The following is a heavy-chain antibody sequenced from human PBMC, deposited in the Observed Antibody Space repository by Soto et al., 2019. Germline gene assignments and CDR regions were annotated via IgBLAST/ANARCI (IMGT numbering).Heavy chain of an antibody. J-gene: IGHJ6*03. CDR2: IYSGGST. Sequence: GGSLRLSCAASGFTVSSNYMSWVRQAPGKGLEWVSVIYSGGSTYYADSVKGRFTISRDNSKNTLYLQMNSLRAEDTAVYYCARDPMAYYYYMDVWGKGTTVTVSS. CDR3: ARDPMAYYYYMDV. CDR1: GFTVSSNY. V-gene: IGHV3-66*01.